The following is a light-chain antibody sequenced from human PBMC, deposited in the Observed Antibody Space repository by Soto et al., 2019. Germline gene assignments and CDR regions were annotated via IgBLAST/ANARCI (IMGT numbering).Light chain of an antibody. Sequence: QSVLTQPPSASGTPGQRVTISCSGSSSNIGSNTVNWYQKFPGTAPQILIYDTNQQATGVPDRFSGSRSGTSASLAIHGLQSEDEADYHCAAWDDSLNGPVFGGGTKLTVL. CDR2: DTN. CDR3: AAWDDSLNGPV. J-gene: IGLJ2*01. V-gene: IGLV1-44*01. CDR1: SSNIGSNT.